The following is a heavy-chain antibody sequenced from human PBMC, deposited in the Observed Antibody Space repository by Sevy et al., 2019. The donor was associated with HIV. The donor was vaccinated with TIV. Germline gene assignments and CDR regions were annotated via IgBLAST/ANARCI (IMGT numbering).Heavy chain of an antibody. V-gene: IGHV1-24*01. D-gene: IGHD3-22*01. CDR2: FDPEDGET. CDR1: GYTLSELS. J-gene: IGHJ4*02. Sequence: ASVKVSCKVFGYTLSELSMHWVRQTPGKGLEWMGSFDPEDGETIYAQKFQGRVAMTEDTSTDTAYMELRSLRSEDTAVFYCAITKDCYDNIGYPFDYWGQGTLVTVSS. CDR3: AITKDCYDNIGYPFDY.